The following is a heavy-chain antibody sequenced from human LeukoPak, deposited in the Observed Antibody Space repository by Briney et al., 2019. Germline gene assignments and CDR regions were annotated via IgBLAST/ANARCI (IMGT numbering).Heavy chain of an antibody. Sequence: SETLSLTCTVSGGSISSYYWSWIRQPPGKGLEWIGYIYYSGSTNYNPSLKSRVTISVDTFKNQFSLKLSSVTAADSAVYYCARGALGYCSSTSCPGRFDPWGQGTLVTVSS. D-gene: IGHD2-2*01. CDR3: ARGALGYCSSTSCPGRFDP. CDR2: IYYSGST. V-gene: IGHV4-59*01. J-gene: IGHJ5*02. CDR1: GGSISSYY.